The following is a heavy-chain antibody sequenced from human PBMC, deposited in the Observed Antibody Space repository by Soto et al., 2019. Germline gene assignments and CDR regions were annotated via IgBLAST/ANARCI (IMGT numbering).Heavy chain of an antibody. CDR2: ISGGGENT. J-gene: IGHJ5*02. D-gene: IGHD2-2*01. CDR3: ARSVGGYCSSDQLLCPGDWFDP. V-gene: IGHV3-23*01. Sequence: GGSLRLSCAASGFTFSNYAMSWVRQAPGKGLEWVSAISGGGENTYYADSVKGRFSISRDNSKNTLYLQMNSLRAEDTAVYYCARSVGGYCSSDQLLCPGDWFDPWGQGTLVTVSS. CDR1: GFTFSNYA.